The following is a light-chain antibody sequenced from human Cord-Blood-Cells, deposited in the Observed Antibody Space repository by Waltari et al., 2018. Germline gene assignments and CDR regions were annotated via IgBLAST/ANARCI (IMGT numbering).Light chain of an antibody. CDR2: AAS. J-gene: IGKJ1*01. CDR1: QSISSY. Sequence: DIQLTQSPSCLSASVGDRVTITCRASQSISSYLNWYQQKPGKAPKLLIYAASSLQSGVPSRFSGSGSGTDFTLTISSLQPEDFATYYGQQSYSTPWTFGQGTKVEIK. V-gene: IGKV1-39*01. CDR3: QQSYSTPWT.